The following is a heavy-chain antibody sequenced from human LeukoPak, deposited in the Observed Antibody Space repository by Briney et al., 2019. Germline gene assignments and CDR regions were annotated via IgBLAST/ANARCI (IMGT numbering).Heavy chain of an antibody. CDR1: GGSISSGSYY. V-gene: IGHV4-61*02. J-gene: IGHJ4*02. D-gene: IGHD3-16*02. Sequence: PSQTLSLTCTVSGGSISSGSYYWSWIRQPAGKGLEWIGRIYTSGSTNYNPSLKSRVTISVDTSKNQFSLKLSSVTAADTAVYYCASGGDGYRPYFDYWGQGTLVTVSS. CDR2: IYTSGST. CDR3: ASGGDGYRPYFDY.